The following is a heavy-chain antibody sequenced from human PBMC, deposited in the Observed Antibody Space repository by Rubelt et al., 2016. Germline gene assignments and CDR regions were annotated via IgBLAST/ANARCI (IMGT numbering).Heavy chain of an antibody. CDR1: GFTFDDYT. D-gene: IGHD3-10*01. J-gene: IGHJ4*02. CDR3: AKDLSKLLWFGEGFDY. Sequence: AASGFTFDDYTMHWVRHAPGKGLEWVSLLSWDGGSTYYADSVKGRFTISRDNSKNSLYLQMNSLRTEDTALYYCAKDLSKLLWFGEGFDYWGQGTLVTVSS. CDR2: LSWDGGST. V-gene: IGHV3-43*01.